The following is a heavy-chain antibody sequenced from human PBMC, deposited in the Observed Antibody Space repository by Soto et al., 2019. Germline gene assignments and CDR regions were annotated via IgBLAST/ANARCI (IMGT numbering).Heavy chain of an antibody. CDR1: GFTVSSYA. CDR3: ARDKRNYDFWSGYYRDYYYYGMDV. D-gene: IGHD3-3*01. J-gene: IGHJ6*02. Sequence: GGSLRLSCAASGFTVSSYAMHWVRQAPGKGLEWVAVISYDGSNKYYADSVKGRFTISRDNSKNTLYLQMNSLRAEDTAVYYCARDKRNYDFWSGYYRDYYYYGMDVWGQGTTVTVSS. CDR2: ISYDGSNK. V-gene: IGHV3-30-3*01.